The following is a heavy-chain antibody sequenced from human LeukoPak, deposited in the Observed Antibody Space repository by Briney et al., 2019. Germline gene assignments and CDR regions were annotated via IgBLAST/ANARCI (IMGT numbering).Heavy chain of an antibody. CDR2: IWYDGSNK. V-gene: IGHV3-33*01. J-gene: IGHJ4*02. Sequence: GGSLRLSCAASGFTFSSYGMHWVRQAPGKGLEWVAVIWYDGSNKYYADSVKGRFTISRDNSKNTLYLQMNSLRAEDTAVYYCARDGRVVRATPFDYWGQGTLVTVSS. CDR3: ARDGRVVRATPFDY. D-gene: IGHD1-26*01. CDR1: GFTFSSYG.